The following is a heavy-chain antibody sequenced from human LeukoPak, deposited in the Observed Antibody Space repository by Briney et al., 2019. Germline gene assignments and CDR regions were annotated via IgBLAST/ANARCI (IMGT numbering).Heavy chain of an antibody. CDR2: IIPIFGTA. Sequence: ASVKVSCKASGGTFSSYAISWVRQAPGQGLEWMGGIIPIFGTANYAQKFQGRVTITADKSTSTAYMELSSLRSEDTAVYYCTASDCSGGSCYSEDHWFDPWGQGTLVTVSS. D-gene: IGHD2-15*01. J-gene: IGHJ5*02. CDR3: TASDCSGGSCYSEDHWFDP. CDR1: GGTFSSYA. V-gene: IGHV1-69*06.